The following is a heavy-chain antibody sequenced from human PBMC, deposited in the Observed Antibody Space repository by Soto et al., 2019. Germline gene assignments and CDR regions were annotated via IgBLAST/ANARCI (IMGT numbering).Heavy chain of an antibody. CDR2: IIPIFGTA. CDR3: ARGRWVAGTDRGYFDY. D-gene: IGHD1-7*01. CDR1: GGTFSSYA. Sequence: QVQLVQSGAEVKKPGSSVKVSCKASGGTFSSYAISWVRQAPGQGLEWMGGIIPIFGTANYAQKFQGRVTITADESTRTAYRELSSLRSEDTAVYYCARGRWVAGTDRGYFDYWGQGTLVTVSS. J-gene: IGHJ4*02. V-gene: IGHV1-69*12.